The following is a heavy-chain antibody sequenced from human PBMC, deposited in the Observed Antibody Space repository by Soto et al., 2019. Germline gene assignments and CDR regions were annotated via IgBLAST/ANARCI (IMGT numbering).Heavy chain of an antibody. Sequence: QVQLVESGGGVVQPGTSLRLSCAASGFSFSNYGMHWVRQAPGKGLEWVALIWYDGGKEYYADSVKGRFTISRDNSKNTVYLQMNSLRAEDTAVYYCARARWELLWGDYWGQGTLVTVSS. CDR1: GFSFSNYG. CDR3: ARARWELLWGDY. D-gene: IGHD1-26*01. V-gene: IGHV3-33*01. J-gene: IGHJ4*02. CDR2: IWYDGGKE.